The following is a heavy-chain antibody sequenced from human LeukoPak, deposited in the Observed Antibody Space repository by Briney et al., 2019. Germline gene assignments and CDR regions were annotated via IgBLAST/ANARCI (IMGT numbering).Heavy chain of an antibody. CDR2: IIPILGIA. CDR1: GGTFISYA. J-gene: IGHJ4*02. Sequence: SVNVSFKSSGGTFISYAISWVRQAPGQGLEWMGRIIPILGIANYAQKFQGRVTITADKSTSTAYMELSSLRSEDTAVYYCARDVAAAGAFFDYWGQGTLVTVSS. V-gene: IGHV1-69*04. D-gene: IGHD6-13*01. CDR3: ARDVAAAGAFFDY.